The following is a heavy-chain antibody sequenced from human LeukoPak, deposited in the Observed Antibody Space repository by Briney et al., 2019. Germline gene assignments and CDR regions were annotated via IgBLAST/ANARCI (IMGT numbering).Heavy chain of an antibody. CDR2: IKGDGSET. CDR3: ARDRSFYGDAYDV. D-gene: IGHD1-26*01. V-gene: IGHV3-7*01. J-gene: IGHJ3*01. CDR1: GFTFRNFW. Sequence: GGSLRLSCAASGFTFRNFWMTWVRQAPGRGLEWVATIKGDGSETFHVDSAKGRITISRDNANNSLHLQMNGLRVDDTAVYYRARDRSFYGDAYDVWGQGTMVTVST.